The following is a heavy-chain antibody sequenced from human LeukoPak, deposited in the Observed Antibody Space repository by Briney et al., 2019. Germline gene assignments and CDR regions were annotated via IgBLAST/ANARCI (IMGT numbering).Heavy chain of an antibody. CDR2: ISSSSSAI. Sequence: PGGSLRLSCAASGFTFSRFGMNWVRQAPGKGPEWISYISSSSSAIYYADSVKGRFTISRDNAKNSLYLQMSSLRDEDTAVYYCAQKGGTDHWGQGTLVTVSS. CDR3: AQKGGTDH. J-gene: IGHJ4*02. V-gene: IGHV3-48*02. D-gene: IGHD2-15*01. CDR1: GFTFSRFG.